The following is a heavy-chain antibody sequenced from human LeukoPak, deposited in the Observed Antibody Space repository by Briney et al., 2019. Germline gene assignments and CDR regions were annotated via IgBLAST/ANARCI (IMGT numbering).Heavy chain of an antibody. J-gene: IGHJ6*03. V-gene: IGHV4-59*01. CDR3: ARQPYYYYMDV. Sequence: PSETLSLTCTVSGGSISSYYWSWIRQPPGKGLEWIGYIYYSGGTNYNPSLKSRVTISVDTSKNQFSLKLSSVTAADTAVYYCARQPYYYYMDVWGKGTTVTISS. CDR2: IYYSGGT. CDR1: GGSISSYY.